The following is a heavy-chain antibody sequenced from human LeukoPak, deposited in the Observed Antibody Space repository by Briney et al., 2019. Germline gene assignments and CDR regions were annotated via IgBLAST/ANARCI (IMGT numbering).Heavy chain of an antibody. Sequence: KASETLSLTCAVYGGSFSGYYWSWIRQPPGKGLEGIGEINNSESTNYNPSLKSRVTISVDTSKNQFSLKLSSVTAADTAVYYCARGRGLGTAPIVVVPAAMGVNYFDYWGQGTLVTVSS. CDR1: GGSFSGYY. D-gene: IGHD2-2*01. J-gene: IGHJ4*02. CDR2: INNSEST. CDR3: ARGRGLGTAPIVVVPAAMGVNYFDY. V-gene: IGHV4-34*01.